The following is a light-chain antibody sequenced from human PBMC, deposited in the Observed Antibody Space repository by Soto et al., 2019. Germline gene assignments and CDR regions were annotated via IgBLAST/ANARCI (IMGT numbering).Light chain of an antibody. CDR2: GAS. J-gene: IGKJ5*01. CDR3: QQYSALPMT. CDR1: QSFSNNY. Sequence: EIVMTQSPGTLSLSPGERATLSCRASQSFSNNYLAWYQQKPGQAPRLLIYGASNRATGIPDRFSGSGSGTDFTLTISRLEPEDFAVYYCQQYSALPMTFGQGTRLEIK. V-gene: IGKV3-20*01.